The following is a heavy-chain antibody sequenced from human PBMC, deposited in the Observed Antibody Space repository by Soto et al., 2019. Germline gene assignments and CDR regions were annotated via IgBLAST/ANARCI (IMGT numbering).Heavy chain of an antibody. J-gene: IGHJ5*02. CDR3: ARSYYDATGFAVDP. CDR2: MYFGGSL. Sequence: PSETLSLTCTVSGASVSTGYWSWIRQPPGKALEWLGFMYFGGSLNYNPSLTSRVTISVDASKNQFSLKVTSVTAADTAVYYCARSYYDATGFAVDPWGPGTLVTVSS. V-gene: IGHV4-59*02. CDR1: GASVSTGY. D-gene: IGHD3-22*01.